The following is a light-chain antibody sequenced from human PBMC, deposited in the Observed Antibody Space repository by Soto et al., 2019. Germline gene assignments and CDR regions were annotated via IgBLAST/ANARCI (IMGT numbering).Light chain of an antibody. CDR2: LGS. J-gene: IGKJ4*01. V-gene: IGKV2-28*01. Sequence: DIVMTQYPLSLPVTPGEPASISCRSSQNLLHSNGYNYLDWYLQKPGQSTQLLIFLGSNRATGVPNRLSGSGSGTDFTLKISRVEAEDVGVYYCMQSLQTPLTFGGGTKVESK. CDR3: MQSLQTPLT. CDR1: QNLLHSNGYNY.